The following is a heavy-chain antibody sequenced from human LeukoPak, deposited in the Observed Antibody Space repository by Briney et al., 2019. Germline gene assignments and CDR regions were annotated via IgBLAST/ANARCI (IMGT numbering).Heavy chain of an antibody. J-gene: IGHJ4*02. Sequence: GESLKISCKGSGYRFPSYWIGWVRQMPGKGLEWMGIIYPGDSDTRYSPSFQGQVTISAGKSISTAYLQWSSLKASDTAMYYCARLFSDYLSSFDYWGQGTLVTVSS. CDR1: GYRFPSYW. CDR2: IYPGDSDT. CDR3: ARLFSDYLSSFDY. V-gene: IGHV5-51*01. D-gene: IGHD6-25*01.